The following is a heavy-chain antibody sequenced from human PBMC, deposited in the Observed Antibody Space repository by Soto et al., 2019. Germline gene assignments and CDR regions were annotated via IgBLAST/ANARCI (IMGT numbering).Heavy chain of an antibody. D-gene: IGHD3-10*01. V-gene: IGHV1-18*01. CDR2: VSSYNGNT. CDR3: ARELEGSYSPADF. Sequence: QVQLVQSGPEVKKPGASVTVSCKTSGYTFTDHGIDWVRQAPGQGLEWVGWVSSYNGNTNYAYNLKDRVIMTTDASTSTAYMELRGLRSDDTAVYYCARELEGSYSPADFWGQGTPVTVSS. J-gene: IGHJ4*02. CDR1: GYTFTDHG.